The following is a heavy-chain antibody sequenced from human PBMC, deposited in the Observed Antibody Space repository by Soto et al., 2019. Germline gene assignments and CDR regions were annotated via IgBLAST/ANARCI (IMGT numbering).Heavy chain of an antibody. D-gene: IGHD6-19*01. J-gene: IGHJ4*02. V-gene: IGHV3-33*01. CDR2: IWYDGSNK. CDR3: AGRGTWEYSSGWGHLDY. Sequence: QVQLVESGGGVVQPGRSLRLSCAASGFTFSSYGMHWVRQAPGKGLEWVAVIWYDGSNKYYADSVKGRFTISRDNSKNTLYLQMNSLRAEDTAVYYCAGRGTWEYSSGWGHLDYWGQRTLVTVSS. CDR1: GFTFSSYG.